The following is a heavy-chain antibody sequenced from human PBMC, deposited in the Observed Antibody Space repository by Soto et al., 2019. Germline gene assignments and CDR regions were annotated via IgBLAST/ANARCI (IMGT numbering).Heavy chain of an antibody. Sequence: QVHLVQSGTEVKKPGSSVKVSCKASGGTFSSSGFSWVRQAPGQGLEWMGMIVPSIDTTNYAQKFQARVTITADEVTSTAYMELRSLSAEDTAVYYCARWPQPRYTADPYAVDVWGQGTRVIVSS. CDR2: IVPSIDTT. D-gene: IGHD3-16*02. CDR1: GGTFSSSG. CDR3: ARWPQPRYTADPYAVDV. V-gene: IGHV1-69*18. J-gene: IGHJ6*02.